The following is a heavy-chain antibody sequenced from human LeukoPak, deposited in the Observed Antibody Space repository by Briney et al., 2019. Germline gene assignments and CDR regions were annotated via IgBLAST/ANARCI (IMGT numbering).Heavy chain of an antibody. CDR2: ISYDGSNK. V-gene: IGHV3-30*18. CDR3: AKEVTVAGRGDY. Sequence: GRSLRLSCAASGFTSSSYGMHWVRQAPGKGLEWVAVISYDGSNKYYADSVKGRFTISRDNSKNTLYLQMNSLRAEDTAVYYCAKEVTVAGRGDYWGQGTLVTVSS. D-gene: IGHD6-19*01. J-gene: IGHJ4*02. CDR1: GFTSSSYG.